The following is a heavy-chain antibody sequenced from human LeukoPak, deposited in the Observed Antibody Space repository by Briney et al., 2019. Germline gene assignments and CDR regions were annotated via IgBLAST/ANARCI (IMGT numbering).Heavy chain of an antibody. D-gene: IGHD3-22*01. CDR2: IIPIFGTA. CDR1: GGTFSSYA. Sequence: SVKVSCKASGGTFSSYAISWVRQAPGQGLEWMGGIIPIFGTANYAQKFQGRVTITTDGSTSTAYMELSSLRSEDTAVYYCARGGDSSGYYQAGWGQGTLVTVSS. CDR3: ARGGDSSGYYQAG. V-gene: IGHV1-69*05. J-gene: IGHJ4*02.